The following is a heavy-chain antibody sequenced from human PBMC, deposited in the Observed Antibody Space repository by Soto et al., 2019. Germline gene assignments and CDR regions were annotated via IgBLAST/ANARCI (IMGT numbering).Heavy chain of an antibody. CDR2: ISSSGSTI. J-gene: IGHJ4*02. Sequence: GGSLRLSCAASGFTFSDYYMSWIRQAPGKGLEWVSYISSSGSTIYYADSVKGRFTISRDNAKNSLYLQMNSLRAEDTAVYYCARDSHHRGYCSSTSCSGTDYWGQGTLVTVSS. CDR3: ARDSHHRGYCSSTSCSGTDY. CDR1: GFTFSDYY. D-gene: IGHD2-2*01. V-gene: IGHV3-11*01.